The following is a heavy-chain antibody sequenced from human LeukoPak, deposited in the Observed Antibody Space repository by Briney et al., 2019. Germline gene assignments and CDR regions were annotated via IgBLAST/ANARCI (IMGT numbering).Heavy chain of an antibody. CDR2: INPNSGGT. D-gene: IGHD2-2*02. CDR1: GYTFTGYH. CDR3: ARSYCSSTSCYTGY. J-gene: IGHJ4*02. Sequence: ASVKVSYKASGYTFTGYHMHWVRQAPGQGLEWMGRINPNSGGTNYAQKFQGRVTMTRDTSISTAYMELSRLRSDDTAVYYCARSYCSSTSCYTGYWGQGTLVTVSS. V-gene: IGHV1-2*06.